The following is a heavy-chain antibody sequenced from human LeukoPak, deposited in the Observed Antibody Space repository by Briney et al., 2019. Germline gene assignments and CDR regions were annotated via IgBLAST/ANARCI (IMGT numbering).Heavy chain of an antibody. CDR2: IYWDEDK. D-gene: IGHD1-26*01. CDR3: AHIERSTSPFFDY. Sequence: SGPTLVIPRQTLTLSCTFSGFSLTTSGVPVGWIRQPPVKALEWLAIIYWDEDKRYSPSLKTRLTITKDTSKNQVVLTMTNIDPVDTATYYCAHIERSTSPFFDYWGQGTLVTVSS. J-gene: IGHJ4*02. CDR1: GFSLTTSGVP. V-gene: IGHV2-5*02.